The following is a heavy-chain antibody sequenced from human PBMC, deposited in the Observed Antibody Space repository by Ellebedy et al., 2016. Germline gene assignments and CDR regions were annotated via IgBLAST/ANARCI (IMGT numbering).Heavy chain of an antibody. J-gene: IGHJ6*03. CDR3: ARVRYDSSGYRPYYYYMDV. CDR2: ISYDGSNK. Sequence: GGSLRLXCAASGFTFSSYAMHWVRQAPGKGLEWVAVISYDGSNKYYADSVQGRFTISRDNYKNTLYLQMNSLRAEDTAVYYCARVRYDSSGYRPYYYYMDVWGKGTTVTVSS. D-gene: IGHD3-22*01. V-gene: IGHV3-30-3*01. CDR1: GFTFSSYA.